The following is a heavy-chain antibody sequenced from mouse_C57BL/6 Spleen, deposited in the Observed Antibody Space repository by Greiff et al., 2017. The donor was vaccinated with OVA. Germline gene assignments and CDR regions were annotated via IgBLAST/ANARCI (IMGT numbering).Heavy chain of an antibody. CDR3: ARDYGSSPWYFDV. D-gene: IGHD1-1*01. J-gene: IGHJ1*03. CDR1: GYSITSGYY. CDR2: ISYDGSN. V-gene: IGHV3-6*01. Sequence: ESGPGLVKPSQSLSLTCSVTGYSITSGYYWNWIRQFPGNKLEWMGYISYDGSNNYNPSLKNRISITRDTSKNQFFLKLNSVTTEDTATDYCARDYGSSPWYFDVWGTGTTVTVSS.